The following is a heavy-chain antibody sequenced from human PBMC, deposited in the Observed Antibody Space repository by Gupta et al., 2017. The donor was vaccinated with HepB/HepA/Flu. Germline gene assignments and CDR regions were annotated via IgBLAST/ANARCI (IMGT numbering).Heavy chain of an antibody. J-gene: IGHJ5*02. CDR1: GYSFTAYF. V-gene: IGHV1-2*02. CDR2: INPNSGGT. D-gene: IGHD2-8*01. Sequence: QVQLVQSGAEVEKPGGSVRGSCKASGYSFTAYFIHWVRQAPGQGLEWMGWINPNSGGTKYSQKFQGRVIMTRDTSISTVYMEVSRLRSDDTAVYSCARGGCTNGVCPPEWFDPWGQGTLVTVSS. CDR3: ARGGCTNGVCPPEWFDP.